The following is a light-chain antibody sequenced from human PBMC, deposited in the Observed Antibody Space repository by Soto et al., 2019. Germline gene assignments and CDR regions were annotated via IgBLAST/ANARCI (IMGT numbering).Light chain of an antibody. J-gene: IGKJ1*01. CDR3: QQSYNKPRT. CDR1: QSVSRY. V-gene: IGKV1-39*01. Sequence: DIPMTQSPSSLSASVGDRVTITCRASQSVSRYLNWYQQKEGKAPKLLIYAISILESGVPSRFSASGSGTDFTLTISSLQPEDFATYYCQQSYNKPRTFGQGTRVEIK. CDR2: AIS.